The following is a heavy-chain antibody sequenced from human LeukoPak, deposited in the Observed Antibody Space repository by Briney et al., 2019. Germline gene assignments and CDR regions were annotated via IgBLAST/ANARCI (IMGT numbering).Heavy chain of an antibody. J-gene: IGHJ4*02. CDR2: ISSSSSYT. CDR3: ARSMTTVTTIDY. V-gene: IGHV3-11*06. D-gene: IGHD4-17*01. Sequence: GGSLRLSCAASEFTFSNYYMSWIRQAPGKGLEWVSYISSSSSYTNYADSVKGRFTISRDNAKNSLYLQMNSLRAEDTAVYYCARSMTTVTTIDYWGQGTLVTVSS. CDR1: EFTFSNYY.